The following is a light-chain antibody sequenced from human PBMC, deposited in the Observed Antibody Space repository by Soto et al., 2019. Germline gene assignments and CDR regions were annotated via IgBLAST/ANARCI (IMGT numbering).Light chain of an antibody. CDR3: PSYNGAPWT. V-gene: IGKV1-27*01. J-gene: IGKJ1*01. CDR2: AAS. Sequence: DIQMTQSPSSLSASVGDRVTITCRASQGISTYLVWYQQKPGTVPKLLIFAASTLQSGVPSRFSGSGSGTDFTLTISSLQPEDVATYYCPSYNGAPWTFGQGTKVEIK. CDR1: QGISTY.